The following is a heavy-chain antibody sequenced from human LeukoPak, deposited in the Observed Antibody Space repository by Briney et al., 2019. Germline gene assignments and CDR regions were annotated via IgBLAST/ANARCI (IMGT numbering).Heavy chain of an antibody. J-gene: IGHJ4*02. D-gene: IGHD3-10*01. Sequence: PGGSLRLSCTASGFTFGDYSMSWVRQAPGKGLEYIGFIRTKDFGGTTEYAASVKGRFTISRDDSKSIAYLQIHSLKSEDTAVYYCSRDGLGYYGSGSYRGFDYWGQGTLVTVSS. CDR3: SRDGLGYYGSGSYRGFDY. V-gene: IGHV3-49*04. CDR2: IRTKDFGGTT. CDR1: GFTFGDYS.